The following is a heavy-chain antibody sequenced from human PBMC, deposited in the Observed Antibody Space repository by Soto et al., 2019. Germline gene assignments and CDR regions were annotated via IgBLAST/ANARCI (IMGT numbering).Heavy chain of an antibody. V-gene: IGHV1-69*04. CDR2: IIPILAVA. J-gene: IGHJ5*02. Sequence: QVQLVQSGAEVKKPGSSVKVSCKASGGTFSTSTFTWVRQAPGQGLEWMGRIIPILAVADYAQDFQGRVTITADKSTTTGYMELSSLKSEDTAVYYCARDSPIGSTFSGYDAIDAWGQGTLVTVSS. CDR3: ARDSPIGSTFSGYDAIDA. D-gene: IGHD5-12*01. CDR1: GGTFSTST.